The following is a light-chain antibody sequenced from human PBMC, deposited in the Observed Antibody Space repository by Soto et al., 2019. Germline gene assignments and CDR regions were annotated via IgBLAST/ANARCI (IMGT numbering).Light chain of an antibody. CDR1: QNIGNS. J-gene: IGKJ2*01. V-gene: IGKV3-15*01. CDR3: QYLGA. Sequence: EVDMTQSPATLSVSPGEGATLSCRAAQNIGNSLGWYQQRPGQAPRLLIYGAFHRATGIPARFSGSGSGTEFTLTINSLQPEDYATYYCQYLGAFGQGTKLEIK. CDR2: GAF.